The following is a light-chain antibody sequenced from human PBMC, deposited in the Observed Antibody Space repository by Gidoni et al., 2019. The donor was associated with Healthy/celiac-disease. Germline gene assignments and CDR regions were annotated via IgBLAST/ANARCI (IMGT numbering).Light chain of an antibody. J-gene: IGKJ1*01. V-gene: IGKV3-20*01. CDR3: QQYGSSRTT. CDR2: GAS. Sequence: EIVLTQSPGTLSLSPGERATLSCRASQSVSSSYLAWYQQKPGQAPRLLIYGASSRATDIPDRFSGSGSGTDFTLTISRLEPEDFAVYYCQQYGSSRTTFGQGTKVEIK. CDR1: QSVSSSY.